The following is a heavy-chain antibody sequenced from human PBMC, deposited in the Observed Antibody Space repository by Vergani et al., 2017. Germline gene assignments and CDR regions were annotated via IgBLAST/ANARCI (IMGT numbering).Heavy chain of an antibody. V-gene: IGHV3-21*01. CDR3: ARRRNIVVVTDGWYFDL. D-gene: IGHD2-21*02. Sequence: EVQLVESGGGLVQPGGSLRLSCAASGFTFSSYSMNWVRQAPGKGLEWVSSISSSSSYIYYADSVKGRFTISVDTSKNQFSLKRSSVTAADTAVYYCARRRNIVVVTDGWYFDLWGQGTLVTVSS. J-gene: IGHJ2*01. CDR1: GFTFSSYS. CDR2: ISSSSSYI.